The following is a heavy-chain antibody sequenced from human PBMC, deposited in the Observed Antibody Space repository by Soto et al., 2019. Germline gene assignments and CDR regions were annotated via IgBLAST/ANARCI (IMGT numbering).Heavy chain of an antibody. CDR2: INSDGSST. CDR3: ARDHNRGYSYGDFDY. J-gene: IGHJ4*02. CDR1: GFTFSSYW. Sequence: GGSLRLSCAASGFTFSSYWMHWVRQAPGKGLVWVSRINSDGSSTSYADSVKGRFTVSRDNAKNTLYLQMNSLRAEDTAVYYCARDHNRGYSYGDFDYWGQGTLVTVSS. D-gene: IGHD5-18*01. V-gene: IGHV3-74*01.